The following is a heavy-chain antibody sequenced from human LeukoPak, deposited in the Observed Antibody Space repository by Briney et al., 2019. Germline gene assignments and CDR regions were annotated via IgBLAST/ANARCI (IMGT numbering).Heavy chain of an antibody. J-gene: IGHJ4*02. D-gene: IGHD6-19*01. CDR3: AIGVAAGRSLRY. CDR1: GGSISTYY. Sequence: SETLSLTCTVSGGSISTYYNWIRQPPGKGLEWIGYIYYSGSANYNPSLMSRVTISVDTSKNQFSLELSSVTAADTAVYYCAIGVAAGRSLRYWGQGTLVTVSS. CDR2: IYYSGSA. V-gene: IGHV4-59*01.